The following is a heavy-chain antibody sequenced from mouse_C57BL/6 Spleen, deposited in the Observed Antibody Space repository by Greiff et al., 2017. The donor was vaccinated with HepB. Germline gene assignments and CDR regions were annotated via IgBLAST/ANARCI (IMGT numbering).Heavy chain of an antibody. J-gene: IGHJ3*01. CDR2: IDPANGNT. CDR3: ARGDYDRAWFAY. D-gene: IGHD2-4*01. Sequence: VQLQQSVAELVRPGASVKLSCTASGFNIQNPYMHWVKQRPEQGLEWIGRIDPANGNTKYAPKFQGKATITADTSANTAYLQLSSLTSEDTAIYDCARGDYDRAWFAYWGQGTLVTVSA. V-gene: IGHV14-3*01. CDR1: GFNIQNPY.